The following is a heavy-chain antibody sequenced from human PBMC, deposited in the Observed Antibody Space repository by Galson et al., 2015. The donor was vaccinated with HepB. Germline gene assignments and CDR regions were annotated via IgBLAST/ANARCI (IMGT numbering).Heavy chain of an antibody. CDR3: ARHGLVGSNWSRFNY. D-gene: IGHD6-13*01. J-gene: IGHJ4*02. CDR1: GGSISSSSYY. V-gene: IGHV4-39*01. Sequence: LSLTCTVSGGSISSSSYYWGWLRQPPGKGLEWIGSIYYSGSTYYNPSLKSRVTISVDTSKNQFSLKLSSVTAADTAVYYCARHGLVGSNWSRFNYWGQGTLVTVSS. CDR2: IYYSGST.